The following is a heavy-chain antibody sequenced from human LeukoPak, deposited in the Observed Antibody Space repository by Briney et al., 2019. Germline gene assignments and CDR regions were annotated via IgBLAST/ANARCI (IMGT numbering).Heavy chain of an antibody. CDR1: GYSVSSGCY. D-gene: IGHD1-1*01. J-gene: IGHJ4*02. CDR2: VYHSGKT. Sequence: QPSQSLSLTWVVSGYSVSSGCYWSWMRQPPGRGLDWIGIVYHSGKTYYNPSLMSPVSISVDTSKTQFSLNLISVTAADTAVYYCARITGSDTNWLFDYWGEGTLVTVSS. V-gene: IGHV4-38-2*01. CDR3: ARITGSDTNWLFDY.